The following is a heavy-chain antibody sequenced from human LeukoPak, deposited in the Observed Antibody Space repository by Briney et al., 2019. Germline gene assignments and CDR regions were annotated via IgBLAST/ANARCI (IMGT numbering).Heavy chain of an antibody. D-gene: IGHD3-22*01. J-gene: IGHJ4*02. CDR2: IIPILGIA. CDR3: ARAYYDSSGYYPAAFDY. V-gene: IGHV1-69*04. CDR1: GGTFSSYA. Sequence: SVKVSCKASGGTFSSYAISWVRQAPGQGLEWMGRIIPILGIANYAQKFQGRVTITADKSTSTAYMELSSLRSEDTAVYYCARAYYDSSGYYPAAFDYWGQGTLVAVSS.